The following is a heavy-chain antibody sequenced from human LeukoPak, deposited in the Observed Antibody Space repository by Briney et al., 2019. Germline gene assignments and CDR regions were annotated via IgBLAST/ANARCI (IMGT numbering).Heavy chain of an antibody. CDR3: ARGVCSGGSCYSEWDY. D-gene: IGHD2-15*01. J-gene: IGHJ4*02. CDR2: INHSGGT. V-gene: IGHV4-34*01. Sequence: TTSETLSLTCAVYGGSFRGYYWNWIRQPPGKGLEWIGEINHSGGTNYNPSLKSRVTISVDTSKNQFSLKLTSVTAADTAVYYCARGVCSGGSCYSEWDYWGQGTLVTVSS. CDR1: GGSFRGYY.